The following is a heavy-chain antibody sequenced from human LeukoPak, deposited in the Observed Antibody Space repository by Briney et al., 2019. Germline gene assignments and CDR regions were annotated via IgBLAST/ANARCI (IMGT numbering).Heavy chain of an antibody. J-gene: IGHJ3*02. CDR1: GGSITQTNY. CDR2: VNLQGGT. D-gene: IGHD1-26*01. V-gene: IGHV4-4*02. CDR3: ARLPRPVGSIPHDAFDI. Sequence: SETLSLTCDVSGGSITQTNYWTWVRQPPGKGLEWIGEVNLQGGTNYNPSLLRRVAISVDTSANHVSLQMTSVTAADTAVYYCARLPRPVGSIPHDAFDIWGQGTMVTVSS.